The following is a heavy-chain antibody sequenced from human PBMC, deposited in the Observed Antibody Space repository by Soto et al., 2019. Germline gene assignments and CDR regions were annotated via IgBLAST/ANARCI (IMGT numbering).Heavy chain of an antibody. CDR1: GFTFSIYA. CDR2: ISYDGSNK. Sequence: GGSLRLSCAASGFTFSIYAMHWVRQAPGKGLKWGAVISYDGSNKYYADSVKGRFTISRDNSKNTLYLQMNSLRAEDTAVYYCAKDLEVWELLTRRGSYYYYYGMDVWGQGTTVTVSS. CDR3: AKDLEVWELLTRRGSYYYYYGMDV. V-gene: IGHV3-30*04. J-gene: IGHJ6*02. D-gene: IGHD1-26*01.